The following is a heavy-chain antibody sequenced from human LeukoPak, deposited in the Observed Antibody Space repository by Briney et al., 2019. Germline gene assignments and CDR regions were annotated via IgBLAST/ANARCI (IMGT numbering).Heavy chain of an antibody. Sequence: ASVKVSCKASGYTFTSYAMNWVRQAPGQGLEWMGWISAYNGNTNYAQKLQGRVTMTTDTSTSTAYMELRSLRSEDTAVYYCARDPSVPAMNYYMDVWGKGTTVTVSS. D-gene: IGHD2-2*01. J-gene: IGHJ6*03. V-gene: IGHV1-18*01. CDR1: GYTFTSYA. CDR3: ARDPSVPAMNYYMDV. CDR2: ISAYNGNT.